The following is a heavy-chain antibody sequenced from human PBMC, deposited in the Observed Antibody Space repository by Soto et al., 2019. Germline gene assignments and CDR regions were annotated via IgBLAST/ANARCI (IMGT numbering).Heavy chain of an antibody. CDR2: IYYSGST. J-gene: IGHJ5*02. D-gene: IGHD3-22*01. Sequence: SETLSLTCTVSGGSISSGDYCWSWIRQPPGKGLEWIGYIYYSGSTYYNPSLKSRVTISVDTSKNQFSLKLSSVTAADTAAYYCARAIQTAYYYDSSGYSKGHWFDPWGQGTLVTVSS. CDR1: GGSISSGDYC. V-gene: IGHV4-30-4*01. CDR3: ARAIQTAYYYDSSGYSKGHWFDP.